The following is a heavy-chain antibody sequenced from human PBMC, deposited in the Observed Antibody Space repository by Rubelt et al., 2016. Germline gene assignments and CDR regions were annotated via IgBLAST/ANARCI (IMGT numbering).Heavy chain of an antibody. CDR2: IFYRGGT. D-gene: IGHD6-13*01. CDR3: ARAIKPGIASY. Sequence: QVQLQQWGAGLLKPSETLSLTCAVYGGSFSGYYWGWIRQPPGKGLEWIGSIFYRGGTYYNPSLRSRSAIPVDTSKNQLSLKLGSVTAADTAVYYCARAIKPGIASYWGQGTLVTVSS. J-gene: IGHJ4*02. V-gene: IGHV4-34*12. CDR1: GGSFSGYY.